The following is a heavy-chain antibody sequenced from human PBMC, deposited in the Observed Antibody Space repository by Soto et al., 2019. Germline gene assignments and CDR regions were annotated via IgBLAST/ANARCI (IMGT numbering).Heavy chain of an antibody. CDR3: ARRIAAAGTSYYYMDV. D-gene: IGHD6-13*01. CDR2: ISAYNGNT. Sequence: ASVKVSCKASGYTFTSYGISWVRQAPGQGLEWMGWISAYNGNTNYAQKLQGRVTMTTDTSTSTAYMELRSLRSDDTAVYYCARRIAAAGTSYYYMDVWGKGTTVTVSS. V-gene: IGHV1-18*01. CDR1: GYTFTSYG. J-gene: IGHJ6*03.